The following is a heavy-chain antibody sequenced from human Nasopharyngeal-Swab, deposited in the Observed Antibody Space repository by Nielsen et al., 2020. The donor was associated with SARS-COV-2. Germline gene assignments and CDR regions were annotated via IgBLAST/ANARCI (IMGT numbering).Heavy chain of an antibody. J-gene: IGHJ4*02. CDR3: ASTPLDSSGYYYDFHY. V-gene: IGHV3-30-3*01. CDR2: LSYDGSNK. Sequence: GGSLTLSCAASGFTFSRYTMHWVRQAPGKGLEWVAVLSYDGSNKYYADSVKGRFTISRDISKTTLYLQMSSLRAEDTAVFYCASTPLDSSGYYYDFHYWGRGTLVTVSS. CDR1: GFTFSRYT. D-gene: IGHD3-22*01.